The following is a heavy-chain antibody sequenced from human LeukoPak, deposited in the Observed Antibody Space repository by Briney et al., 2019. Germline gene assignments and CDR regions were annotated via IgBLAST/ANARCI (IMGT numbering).Heavy chain of an antibody. V-gene: IGHV4-59*01. CDR2: IYYSGST. CDR3: ARGRSPQAPLPDAFDI. CDR1: GGSISSYY. J-gene: IGHJ3*02. Sequence: KPSATLSLTYTVSGGSISSYYWSWIRQPRGKGLEWIGYIYYSGSTNYNPSLKSRVTISVDTSKNRFSLKLSSVTAADTAVYYCARGRSPQAPLPDAFDIWGQGTMVTVSS. D-gene: IGHD3-10*01.